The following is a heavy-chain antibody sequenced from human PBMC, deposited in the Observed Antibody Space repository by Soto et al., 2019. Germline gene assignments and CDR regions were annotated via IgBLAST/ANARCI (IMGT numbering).Heavy chain of an antibody. CDR3: ARDLETTVVTPTAFDI. CDR1: GGTFSSYA. Sequence: SVKVSCKASGGTFSSYAISWVRQAPGQGLEWMGGIIPIFGTANYAQKFQGRVTITADKSTSTAYMELSSLRSEDTAVYYCARDLETTVVTPTAFDIWGQGTMVTV. V-gene: IGHV1-69*06. CDR2: IIPIFGTA. D-gene: IGHD4-17*01. J-gene: IGHJ3*02.